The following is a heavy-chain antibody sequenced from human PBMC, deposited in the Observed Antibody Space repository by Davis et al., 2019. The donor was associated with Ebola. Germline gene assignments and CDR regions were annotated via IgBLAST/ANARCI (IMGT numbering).Heavy chain of an antibody. D-gene: IGHD3-10*01. V-gene: IGHV1-69*13. Sequence: SVKVSCKASGYTFTGYYMHWVRQAPGQGLEWMGGIIPIFGTANYAQKFQGRVTITADESTSTAYMELSSLRSEDTAVYYCARDFKGGGMDVWGQGTTVTVSS. J-gene: IGHJ6*02. CDR3: ARDFKGGGMDV. CDR1: GYTFTGYY. CDR2: IIPIFGTA.